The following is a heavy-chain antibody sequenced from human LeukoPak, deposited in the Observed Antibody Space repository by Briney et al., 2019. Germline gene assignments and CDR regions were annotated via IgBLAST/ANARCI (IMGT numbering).Heavy chain of an antibody. J-gene: IGHJ4*02. Sequence: GGSLRLSCAASGFTFSSYGMHWVRQARGKWLEWVAFIRYDGSNKYYADSVKGRFTISRDNSKNTLYLQMNSLRAEDTAVYYCVVVPAVTDRGGDYWGQGTLVTVSS. V-gene: IGHV3-30*02. D-gene: IGHD2-2*01. CDR1: GFTFSSYG. CDR2: IRYDGSNK. CDR3: VVVPAVTDRGGDY.